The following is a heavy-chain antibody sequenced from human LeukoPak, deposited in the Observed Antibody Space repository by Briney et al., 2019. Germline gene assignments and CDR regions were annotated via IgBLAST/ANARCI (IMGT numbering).Heavy chain of an antibody. CDR2: ISYDGSNK. D-gene: IGHD3-22*01. CDR1: GFTFSSYG. J-gene: IGHJ6*02. CDR3: ARGDSSGYYPHYYGMDV. V-gene: IGHV3-30*03. Sequence: GSLRLSCAASGFTFSSYGMHWVRQAPGKGLEWVAVISYDGSNKYYADSVKGRFTISRDNSKNTLYLQMNSLRAEDTAVYYCARGDSSGYYPHYYGMDVWGQGTTVTVSS.